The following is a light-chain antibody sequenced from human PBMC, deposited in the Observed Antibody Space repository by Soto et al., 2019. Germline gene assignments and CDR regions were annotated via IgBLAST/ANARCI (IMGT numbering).Light chain of an antibody. CDR1: QSISSY. V-gene: IGKV1-39*01. CDR2: AAP. CDR3: QQYNSYPWT. Sequence: DIQMTQSPSALSAAVGDRVTITCRASQSISSYLNWYQQKPGQAPKLLIYAAPSLQSGVPSRFSGSGSGPEFTLTISSLQPDDFGTYYCQQYNSYPWTFGQGTQVDI. J-gene: IGKJ1*01.